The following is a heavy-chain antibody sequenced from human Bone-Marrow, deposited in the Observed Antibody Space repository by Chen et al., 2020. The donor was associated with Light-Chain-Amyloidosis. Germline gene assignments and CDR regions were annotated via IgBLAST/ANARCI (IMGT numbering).Heavy chain of an antibody. D-gene: IGHD2-15*01. CDR2: FSGGLTTI. J-gene: IGHJ4*01. Sequence: EVQLLDSGGDLVQPGGSLRLSCAASGLTFNNDAMSWVSQAPGKGMGFVSTFSGGLTTIYHALTLKGRFTVSRDNSNNTLYLQMSSLRAEDTSIYYCAGGSAATCSGARGYYFDYWGHGTMVTVSS. V-gene: IGHV3-23*01. CDR3: AGGSAATCSGARGYYFDY. CDR1: GLTFNNDA.